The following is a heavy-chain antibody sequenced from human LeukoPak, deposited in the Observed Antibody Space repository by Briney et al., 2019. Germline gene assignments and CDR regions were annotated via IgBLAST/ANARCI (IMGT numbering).Heavy chain of an antibody. V-gene: IGHV3-66*02. CDR1: GFTVSSNY. Sequence: GGSLRLSCAASGFTVSSNYMSWVRQAPGKGLELVSVIHTGGTTYYSDSVKGRFTISRDNSKNTLYLQMNGLRTEDTAVYYCARGTPSYSSSQNYFDYWGQGTLVTVSS. D-gene: IGHD6-6*01. CDR3: ARGTPSYSSSQNYFDY. CDR2: IHTGGTT. J-gene: IGHJ4*02.